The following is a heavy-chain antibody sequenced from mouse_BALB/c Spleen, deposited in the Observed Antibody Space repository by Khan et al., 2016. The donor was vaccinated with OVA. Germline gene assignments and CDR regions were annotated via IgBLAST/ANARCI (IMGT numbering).Heavy chain of an antibody. Sequence: VQLHQSGPELVKPGASVKISCKASGYSFTGYFMNWVMQSHGKSLEWIGRINPHIGETFYNQKFKGKATLTVDESSSTANMELRSLTSEDAAVSYCARTYGSDFDNWGQGTTLTVSS. J-gene: IGHJ2*01. CDR2: INPHIGET. D-gene: IGHD1-1*01. CDR1: GYSFTGYF. V-gene: IGHV1-20*01. CDR3: ARTYGSDFDN.